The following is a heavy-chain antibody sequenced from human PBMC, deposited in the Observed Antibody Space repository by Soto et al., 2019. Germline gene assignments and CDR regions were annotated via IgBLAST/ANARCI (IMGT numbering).Heavy chain of an antibody. J-gene: IGHJ4*02. CDR1: GASITYSSYY. D-gene: IGHD1-1*01. CDR2: VYYSGST. CDR3: PRVPIVGTTPYYFDC. V-gene: IGHV4-39*01. Sequence: YESVCLTCTVSGASITYSSYYWAWVRQPPGKGLEWIGYVYYSGSTYYNPSLKSRLMISLGTSKNQFSLSLTSVPAAHTALYHCPRVPIVGTTPYYFDCWGQGTLVTVSS.